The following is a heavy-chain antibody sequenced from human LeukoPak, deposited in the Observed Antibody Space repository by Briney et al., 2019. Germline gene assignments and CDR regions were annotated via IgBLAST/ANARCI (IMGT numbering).Heavy chain of an antibody. CDR3: ARHSIVVVPAAAFDY. D-gene: IGHD2-2*01. Sequence: SETLSLTCTVSGGSISSSSYYWGWIRQPPGKGLEWIGSIYYSGSTYYNPSPKSRVTISVDTSKNQFSLKLSSVTAADTAVYYCARHSIVVVPAAAFDYWGQGTLVTVSS. J-gene: IGHJ4*02. CDR2: IYYSGST. CDR1: GGSISSSSYY. V-gene: IGHV4-39*01.